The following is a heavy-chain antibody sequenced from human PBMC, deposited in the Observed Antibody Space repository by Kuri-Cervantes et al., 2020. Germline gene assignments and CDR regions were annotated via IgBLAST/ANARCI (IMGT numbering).Heavy chain of an antibody. Sequence: GESLKISCAASGFTFSSYAMSWVHQAPGKGLEWASAISGSGGSTYYADSVKGRFTISRDNSKNTLYLQMNSLRAEDTAVYYCAKISGGDNYYDSSGSHWGQGTLVTVSS. V-gene: IGHV3-23*01. J-gene: IGHJ4*02. CDR2: ISGSGGST. CDR3: AKISGGDNYYDSSGSH. D-gene: IGHD3-22*01. CDR1: GFTFSSYA.